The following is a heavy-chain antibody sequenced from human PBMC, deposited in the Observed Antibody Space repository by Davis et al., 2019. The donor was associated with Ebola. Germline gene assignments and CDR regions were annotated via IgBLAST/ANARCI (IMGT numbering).Heavy chain of an antibody. CDR1: RYTLTSYG. CDR3: ARPPYNYYYGMDV. CDR2: ISTYQGNT. D-gene: IGHD1-14*01. V-gene: IGHV1-18*01. Sequence: SVQVSCKASRYTLTSYGISWVRQAPGQGLEWMGWISTYQGNTNYAQKLQGSVTMTTDTSTSTAYMELRSLRSDDTAVYCCARPPYNYYYGMDVWGQGTTVTVSS. J-gene: IGHJ6*02.